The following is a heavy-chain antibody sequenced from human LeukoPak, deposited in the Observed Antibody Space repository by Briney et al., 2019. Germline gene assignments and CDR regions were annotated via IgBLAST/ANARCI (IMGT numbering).Heavy chain of an antibody. CDR2: INHSGST. J-gene: IGHJ5*02. Sequence: SETLSLTCAVYGGSFSGYYWSWTRQPPGKGLEWIGEINHSGSTNYNPSLKSRVTISVDTSKNQFSLKLSSVTAADTAVYYCASQTTVTSNWFDPWGQGTLVTVSS. CDR3: ASQTTVTSNWFDP. V-gene: IGHV4-34*01. CDR1: GGSFSGYY. D-gene: IGHD4-17*01.